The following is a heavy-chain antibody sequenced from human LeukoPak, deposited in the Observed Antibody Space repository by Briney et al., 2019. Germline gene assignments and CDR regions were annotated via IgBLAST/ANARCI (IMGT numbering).Heavy chain of an antibody. J-gene: IGHJ4*02. CDR3: ANEQLRWKYGVY. D-gene: IGHD4-23*01. Sequence: GGSLRLSCAASGFTFSSYATSWVRQAPGKGLEWVSAISGSGGSTYYADSVKGRFTISRDSSKNTLYLQMNSLRAEDTAVYYCANEQLRWKYGVYWGQGTLVTVSS. V-gene: IGHV3-23*01. CDR2: ISGSGGST. CDR1: GFTFSSYA.